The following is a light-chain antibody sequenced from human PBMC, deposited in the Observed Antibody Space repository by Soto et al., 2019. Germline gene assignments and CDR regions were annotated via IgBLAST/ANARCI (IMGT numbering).Light chain of an antibody. CDR3: QQSYSTPGT. CDR2: AAS. V-gene: IGKV1-39*01. CDR1: QSISSY. Sequence: IQMTQSPSSLSASVGDRVTITCRASQSISSYLNWYQQKPGKAPKLLIYAASSLQSGVPSRFSGSGSGTDFTLTISSLQPEDFATYYCQQSYSTPGTFGQGTKVDIK. J-gene: IGKJ1*01.